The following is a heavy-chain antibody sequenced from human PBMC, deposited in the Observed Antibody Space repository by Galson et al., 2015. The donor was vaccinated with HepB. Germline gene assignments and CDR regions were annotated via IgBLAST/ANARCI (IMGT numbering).Heavy chain of an antibody. J-gene: IGHJ6*02. D-gene: IGHD6-13*01. Sequence: SLRLSCAASGFTFSSYGMHWVRQAPGKGLEWVAVISYDGSNKYYADSVKGRFTISRDNSKNTVYLQMNSLRAEDTAVYYCAKDPAYSSSWHPWGMDVWGQGTTVTVSS. CDR3: AKDPAYSSSWHPWGMDV. V-gene: IGHV3-30*18. CDR1: GFTFSSYG. CDR2: ISYDGSNK.